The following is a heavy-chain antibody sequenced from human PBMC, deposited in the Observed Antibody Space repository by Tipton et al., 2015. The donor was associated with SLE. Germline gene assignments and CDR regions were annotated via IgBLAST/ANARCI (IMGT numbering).Heavy chain of an antibody. Sequence: GLVKPSETLSLTCTVSGGSISSHYWSWIRQPPGKGLEWIGEINHSGSTSYNPSLKSRVTISVDTSKNQFSLKLSSVTAADTAVYYCARAIGRSSGWYFDYWGQGTLVTVSS. V-gene: IGHV4-34*01. CDR1: GGSISSHY. J-gene: IGHJ4*02. CDR3: ARAIGRSSGWYFDY. CDR2: INHSGST. D-gene: IGHD6-19*01.